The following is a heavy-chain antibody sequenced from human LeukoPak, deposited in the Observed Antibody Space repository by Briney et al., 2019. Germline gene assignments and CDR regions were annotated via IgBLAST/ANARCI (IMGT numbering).Heavy chain of an antibody. V-gene: IGHV3-23*01. CDR3: ARGVMPQLPDWFDP. D-gene: IGHD2-2*01. CDR2: ISASGGTT. CDR1: GFTFSTYA. Sequence: GGSLTLSCAASGFTFSTYAMSWVRQAPGKGLEWVSGISASGGTTYYADSVKGRFTISRDNAKNSLYLQMNSLRAEDTAVYYCARGVMPQLPDWFDPWGQGTLVTVSS. J-gene: IGHJ5*02.